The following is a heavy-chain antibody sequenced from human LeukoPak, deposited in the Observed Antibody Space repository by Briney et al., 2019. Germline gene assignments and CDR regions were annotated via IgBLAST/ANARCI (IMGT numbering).Heavy chain of an antibody. D-gene: IGHD6-19*01. CDR3: ARAELSGVSSGWLGD. V-gene: IGHV1-2*02. CDR2: IIPNSGGT. Sequence: ASVKVSCKAFGYTFTGYYMHWVRQAPGQGLEWMGWIIPNSGGTSYAQKFQGRVTMTRDTSISTAYMELSRLRSDDTAVYYCARAELSGVSSGWLGDWGQGTLVTVSS. J-gene: IGHJ4*02. CDR1: GYTFTGYY.